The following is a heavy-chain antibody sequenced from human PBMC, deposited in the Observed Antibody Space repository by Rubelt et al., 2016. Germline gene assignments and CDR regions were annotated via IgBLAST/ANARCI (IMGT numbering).Heavy chain of an antibody. CDR3: ARVGFYYDSGSYVD. D-gene: IGHD3-10*01. Sequence: QVQLVQSGAEVKKPGASVKVSCKASGYTFTSYYMHWVRQAPGQGLEWMGIINPSGGSTTYAQKVQGRVTMTRDTSTSTVYMDRSSLGCEDTAVYYCARVGFYYDSGSYVDWGQGTLVTVSS. CDR1: GYTFTSYY. J-gene: IGHJ4*02. V-gene: IGHV1-46*01. CDR2: INPSGGST.